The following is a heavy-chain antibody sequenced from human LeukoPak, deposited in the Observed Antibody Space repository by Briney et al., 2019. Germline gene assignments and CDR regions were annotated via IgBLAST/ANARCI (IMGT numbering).Heavy chain of an antibody. CDR1: GSTFSSFA. D-gene: IGHD6-19*01. J-gene: IGHJ6*02. CDR2: VSHDGSNK. V-gene: IGHV3-30*18. CDR3: ANSKGGGSSGWYYGMDV. Sequence: GRSLRLSCAASGSTFSSFAMHWVRQAPGKGLEWVTAVSHDGSNKYYADSVKGRFTISRDNSKNTLYVQMNSLRAEDTAVYYCANSKGGGSSGWYYGMDVWGQGTTVTVSS.